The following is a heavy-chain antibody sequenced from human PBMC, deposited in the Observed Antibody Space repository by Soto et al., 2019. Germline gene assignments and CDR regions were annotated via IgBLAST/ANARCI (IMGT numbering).Heavy chain of an antibody. CDR2: ISAYTYNT. Sequence: QVQLVQSGAEVKKPGASVKVSCKASGYTFTSYGLSCVRQAPGQGLEWMGRISAYTYNTNYAQKLQGRVTMTTDTSTSTAYIDLRSLRSDDTAVYYCARVVGALGHWFDPWGQGTLVTVSS. CDR1: GYTFTSYG. D-gene: IGHD1-26*01. CDR3: ARVVGALGHWFDP. J-gene: IGHJ5*02. V-gene: IGHV1-18*01.